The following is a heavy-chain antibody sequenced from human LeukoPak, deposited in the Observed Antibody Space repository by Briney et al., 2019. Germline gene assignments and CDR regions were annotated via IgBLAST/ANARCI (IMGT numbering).Heavy chain of an antibody. CDR1: GFTFDDYA. CDR2: ISWNSGSI. Sequence: GRSLRLSCAASGFTFDDYAMHWVRQAPGKGLEWVSGISWNSGSIVYADSVKGRFTISRDNAKNSLYLQMNSLRAEDMALYYCAKRGSPVLPFLDWAHNSDYLGGWGKGTTVTVSS. D-gene: IGHD3-3*01. V-gene: IGHV3-9*03. CDR3: AKRGSPVLPFLDWAHNSDYLGG. J-gene: IGHJ6*03.